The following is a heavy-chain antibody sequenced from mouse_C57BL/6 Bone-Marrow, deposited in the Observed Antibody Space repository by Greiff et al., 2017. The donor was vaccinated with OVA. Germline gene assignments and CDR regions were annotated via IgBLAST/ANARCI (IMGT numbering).Heavy chain of an antibody. CDR1: GYTFTSYW. CDR3: AGDYDGHWYFDV. CDR2: IDPSDSYT. Sequence: QVQLQQPGAELVMPGASVKLSCKASGYTFTSYWMHWVKQRPGQGLEWIGEIDPSDSYTNYNQKFKGKSTLTVDKSSSTAYMQLSSLTSEDSAVYYCAGDYDGHWYFDVWGTGTTVTVSS. V-gene: IGHV1-69*01. J-gene: IGHJ1*03. D-gene: IGHD2-4*01.